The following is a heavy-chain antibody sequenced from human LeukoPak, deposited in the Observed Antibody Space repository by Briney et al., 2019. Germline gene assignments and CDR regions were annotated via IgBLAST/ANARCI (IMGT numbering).Heavy chain of an antibody. CDR2: IHPSDSYT. CDR1: GYSFTSYW. CDR3: ARHPSDIVVVPAAIGFDY. J-gene: IGHJ4*02. Sequence: TAGESLKISCKGSGYSFTSYWISWVRQMPGGGLEWMGRIHPSDSYTNYSPSFQGHVTISADKSISTAYLQWSSLKASDTAMYYCARHPSDIVVVPAAIGFDYWGQGTLVTVSS. D-gene: IGHD2-2*01. V-gene: IGHV5-10-1*01.